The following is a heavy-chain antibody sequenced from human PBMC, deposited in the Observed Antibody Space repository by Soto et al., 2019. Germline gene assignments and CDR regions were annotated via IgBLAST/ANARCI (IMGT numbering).Heavy chain of an antibody. CDR2: IIPLFGTA. V-gene: IGHV1-69*01. Sequence: QVQLEQSGGEVKQPGSSVRVSCKTSGGTFSTYAINWVRQAPGHGLEWMGAIIPLFGTADYSQKFQGSVTITADESTRTAYTELSSLRFDDTAVYFCARPKGTYSRGDSYFDFWGQGTLVTVSS. D-gene: IGHD6-19*01. J-gene: IGHJ4*02. CDR3: ARPKGTYSRGDSYFDF. CDR1: GGTFSTYA.